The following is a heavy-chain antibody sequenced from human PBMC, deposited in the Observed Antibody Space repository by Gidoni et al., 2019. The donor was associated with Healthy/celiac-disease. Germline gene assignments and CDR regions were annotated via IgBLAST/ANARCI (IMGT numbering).Heavy chain of an antibody. D-gene: IGHD1-26*01. J-gene: IGHJ3*02. CDR2: ISYDGSNK. V-gene: IGHV3-30*01. CDR3: ATASLPERTNHAFDI. CDR1: GFTFSSYA. Sequence: QVQLVESGGGVVQPGRSLRLSCAASGFTFSSYAMHWVRQAPGKGLAWVAVISYDGSNKYYADSVKGRFTISRDNSKNTLYLQMNSLRAEDTAVYYCATASLPERTNHAFDIWGQGTMVTVSS.